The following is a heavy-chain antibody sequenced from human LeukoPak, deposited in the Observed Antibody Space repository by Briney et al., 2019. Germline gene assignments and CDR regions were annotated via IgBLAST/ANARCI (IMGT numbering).Heavy chain of an antibody. CDR2: INPNSGGT. Sequence: ASVKVSCKASGYTFTGYYMHWVRQAPGQGLEWMGWINPNSGGTNYAQKFQGRVTMTRDTSISTAYMELSRLRSDDTAVYYCARGLHDYGDYGRPDYWGQGTLVTVSS. V-gene: IGHV1-2*02. J-gene: IGHJ4*02. CDR1: GYTFTGYY. D-gene: IGHD4-17*01. CDR3: ARGLHDYGDYGRPDY.